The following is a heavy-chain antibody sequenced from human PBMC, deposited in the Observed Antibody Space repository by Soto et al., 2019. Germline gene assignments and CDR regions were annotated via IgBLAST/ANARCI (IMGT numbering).Heavy chain of an antibody. V-gene: IGHV3-23*01. Sequence: GGSLRLSCAASGFSFSVSTMNWVRQAPGKGLEWVPGISGSGGTAYYADSVKGRFSISRENSKNTLYLQMNSLRAEDTAVYFCAKYYYDFWSGSDYWGQGTLVTVSS. J-gene: IGHJ4*02. CDR1: GFSFSVST. CDR3: AKYYYDFWSGSDY. CDR2: ISGSGGTA. D-gene: IGHD3-3*01.